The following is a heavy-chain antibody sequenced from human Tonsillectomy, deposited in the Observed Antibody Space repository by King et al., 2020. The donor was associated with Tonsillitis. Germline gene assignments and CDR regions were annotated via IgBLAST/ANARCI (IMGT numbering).Heavy chain of an antibody. CDR1: RFTFSTYW. Sequence: VQLVESGGGSVQPGGSLRLSCAASRFTFSTYWMHWVRHAPGKGLVWVSRINSDGNNTSYVDSVKGRFTISRDNAKNTLYLQMNSLRVEDTAVYYCARGNKHAFDIWGQGTVVTVSS. J-gene: IGHJ3*02. CDR3: ARGNKHAFDI. D-gene: IGHD1/OR15-1a*01. CDR2: INSDGNNT. V-gene: IGHV3-74*01.